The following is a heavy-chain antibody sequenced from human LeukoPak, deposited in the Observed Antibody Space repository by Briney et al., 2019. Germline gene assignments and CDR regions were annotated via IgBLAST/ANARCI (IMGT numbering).Heavy chain of an antibody. V-gene: IGHV1-18*01. Sequence: ASVKVSCKASGYTFTSYGISWVRQAPGQGLEWMGWISAYNGNTNYAQKLQGRVTMTTDTSTSTAYMELRSLRSDDTAVYYCARDLYWSQYSSSWYISSYGMDVWGQGTTVTVSS. CDR2: ISAYNGNT. CDR1: GYTFTSYG. D-gene: IGHD6-13*01. J-gene: IGHJ6*02. CDR3: ARDLYWSQYSSSWYISSYGMDV.